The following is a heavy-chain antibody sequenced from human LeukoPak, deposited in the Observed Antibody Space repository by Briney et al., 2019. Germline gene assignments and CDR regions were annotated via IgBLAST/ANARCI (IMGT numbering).Heavy chain of an antibody. Sequence: GGSLRLSCAAYGFTFSRYGMHWVRQAPGKGLEWVAVIWYDGSNKYYADSVKGRFTISRDNSKNTLYLQMNSLRAEDTAVYYCAKDHYGSGSYIDYWGQGTLVTVSS. CDR2: IWYDGSNK. V-gene: IGHV3-33*06. CDR1: GFTFSRYG. CDR3: AKDHYGSGSYIDY. J-gene: IGHJ4*02. D-gene: IGHD3-10*01.